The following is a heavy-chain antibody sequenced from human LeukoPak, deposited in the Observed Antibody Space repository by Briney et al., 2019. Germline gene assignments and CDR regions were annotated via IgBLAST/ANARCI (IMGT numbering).Heavy chain of an antibody. CDR2: ISGSGGST. J-gene: IGHJ4*02. D-gene: IGHD6-19*01. Sequence: PGGSLRLSCAASGFTFSSYAMSWVRQAPGKGLEWVSAISGSGGSTYYADSAKGRFTISRDNSKNTLYLQMNSLRAEDTAVYYCAKDSRIAVAGTFDYWGQGTLVTVSS. CDR3: AKDSRIAVAGTFDY. V-gene: IGHV3-23*01. CDR1: GFTFSSYA.